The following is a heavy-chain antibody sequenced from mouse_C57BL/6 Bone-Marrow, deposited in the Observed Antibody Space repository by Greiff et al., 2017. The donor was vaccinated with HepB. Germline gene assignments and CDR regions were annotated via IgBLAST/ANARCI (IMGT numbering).Heavy chain of an antibody. CDR1: GYTFTSYW. CDR3: ARAARYGSSVSVFDV. Sequence: QVQLQQPGAELVRPGSSVKLSCKASGYTFTSYWMHWVKQRPIQGLEWIGNIDPSDSETHYNQKFKDKATLTVDKSSSTAYMQLSSLTSEDSAVYYCARAARYGSSVSVFDVWGTGTTVTVSS. J-gene: IGHJ1*03. V-gene: IGHV1-52*01. CDR2: IDPSDSET. D-gene: IGHD1-1*01.